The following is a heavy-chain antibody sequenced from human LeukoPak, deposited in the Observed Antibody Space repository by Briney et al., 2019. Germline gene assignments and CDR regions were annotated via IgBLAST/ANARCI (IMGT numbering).Heavy chain of an antibody. V-gene: IGHV4-4*02. Sequence: SGTLSLTCAVSGGSISSSNWWSWVRPPPGKGLEWIGEIYHSGSTNYNPSLKSRVTISVDKSKNQFSLKLSSVTAADTAVYYCARGPNILTGYSWQYGMDVWGKGTTVTVSS. J-gene: IGHJ6*04. D-gene: IGHD3-9*01. CDR2: IYHSGST. CDR3: ARGPNILTGYSWQYGMDV. CDR1: GGSISSSNW.